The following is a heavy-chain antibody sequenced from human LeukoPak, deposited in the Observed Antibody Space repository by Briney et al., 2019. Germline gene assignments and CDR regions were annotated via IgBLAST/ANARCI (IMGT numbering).Heavy chain of an antibody. CDR2: INPNSGGT. CDR1: GYTFTAYY. J-gene: IGHJ4*02. D-gene: IGHD6-19*01. CDR3: ARASGYSGAWYIDY. V-gene: IGHV1-2*02. Sequence: GASVKVSCKASGYTFTAYYMHWVRQAPGQGLEWMGWINPNSGGTNYAQKFQGRVTMTRDTSITTAYMEMSSLRSDDTAVYYCARASGYSGAWYIDYWGKGTLVIVSS.